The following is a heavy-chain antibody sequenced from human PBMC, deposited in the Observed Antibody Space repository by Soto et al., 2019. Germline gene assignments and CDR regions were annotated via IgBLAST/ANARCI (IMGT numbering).Heavy chain of an antibody. V-gene: IGHV3-7*03. J-gene: IGHJ6*02. Sequence: GGSLRLSCAASGFTFSSYWMSWVRQAPGQGLEWVANIKQDGSEKYYVDSVKGRFTISRDNAKNSLYLQMNSLRAEDTAVYYCARALSITGTTLGYYYGMDVWGQGTTVTVSS. CDR3: ARALSITGTTLGYYYGMDV. CDR1: GFTFSSYW. CDR2: IKQDGSEK. D-gene: IGHD1-7*01.